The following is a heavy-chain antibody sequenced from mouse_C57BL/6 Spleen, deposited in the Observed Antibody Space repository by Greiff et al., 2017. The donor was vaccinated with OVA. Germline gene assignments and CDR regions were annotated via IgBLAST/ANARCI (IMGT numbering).Heavy chain of an antibody. CDR1: GYTFTSYW. J-gene: IGHJ4*01. V-gene: IGHV1-52*01. CDR2: IDPSDSET. Sequence: VQLQQPGAELVRPGSSVKLSCKASGYTFTSYWMHCVKQRPIQGLEWIGNIDPSDSETHYNQKFKDKATLTVDKSSSTAYMQLSSLTSEDSAVYYCARSGVRGDYYAMDYWGQGTSVTVSS. D-gene: IGHD2-2*01. CDR3: ARSGVRGDYYAMDY.